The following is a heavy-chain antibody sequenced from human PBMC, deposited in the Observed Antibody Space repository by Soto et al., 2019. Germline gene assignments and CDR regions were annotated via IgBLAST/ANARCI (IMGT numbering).Heavy chain of an antibody. CDR3: ARDHITMIVLSYYYYGMDV. D-gene: IGHD3-22*01. CDR1: GGTFSSYS. CDR2: IIPIFGTA. J-gene: IGHJ6*02. V-gene: IGHV1-69*13. Sequence: GASVKVSCKASGGTFSSYSISWVRHAPGQGLEWMGGIIPIFGTANYAQKFQGRVTITADESTSTAYMELSSLRSEDTAVYYCARDHITMIVLSYYYYGMDVWGQGTKVTVSS.